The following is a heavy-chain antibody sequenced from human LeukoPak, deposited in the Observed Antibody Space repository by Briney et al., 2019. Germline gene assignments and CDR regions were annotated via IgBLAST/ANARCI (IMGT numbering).Heavy chain of an antibody. J-gene: IGHJ4*02. CDR3: AREVYYYDSSGSPPGD. CDR1: GLSFSTDA. D-gene: IGHD3-22*01. V-gene: IGHV3-21*01. Sequence: GGSLRLSCVGHGLSFSTDAMGWVRQAPGKGLEWVSSISSSSSYIYYADSVKGRFTISRDNAKNSLYLQMNSLRAEDTAVYYCAREVYYYDSSGSPPGDWGQGTLVTVSS. CDR2: ISSSSSYI.